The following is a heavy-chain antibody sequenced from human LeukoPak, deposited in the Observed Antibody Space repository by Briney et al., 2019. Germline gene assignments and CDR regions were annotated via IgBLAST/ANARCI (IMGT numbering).Heavy chain of an antibody. J-gene: IGHJ4*02. V-gene: IGHV3-33*08. Sequence: GGSLRLSCAASGFTFSSYGMHWVRQAPGKGLEWVAVIWYDGSNKYYADSVKGRFTISRDNSKNTLYLQLNSLRVEDTAVYYCARDRGDKNFDYWGQGTMVTVSS. CDR3: ARDRGDKNFDY. D-gene: IGHD2-21*02. CDR1: GFTFSSYG. CDR2: IWYDGSNK.